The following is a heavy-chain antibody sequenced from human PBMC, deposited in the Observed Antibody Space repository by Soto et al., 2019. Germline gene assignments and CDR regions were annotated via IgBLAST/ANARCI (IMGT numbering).Heavy chain of an antibody. J-gene: IGHJ4*02. V-gene: IGHV4-61*01. CDR2: FYYTGST. D-gene: IGHD3-22*01. Sequence: PSETLSLTFTVSGGSVSSGNYYCIWIRQPPGKSMVRIGDFYYTGSTNYTPSLKSRVNISIDASKNQFSRRLSSVTAADTAAYYCARSMYYSDGSNYSPFDYWGQGTLVTVSS. CDR1: GGSVSSGNYY. CDR3: ARSMYYSDGSNYSPFDY.